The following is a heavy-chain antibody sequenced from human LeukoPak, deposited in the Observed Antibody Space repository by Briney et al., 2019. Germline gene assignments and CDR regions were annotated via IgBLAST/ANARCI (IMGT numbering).Heavy chain of an antibody. Sequence: AGSLRLPCAASGFTFSDYYMTWIRQAPGKGLDWLAYISGSGSYTNYADSVKGRFTTSRDNAKNSLYLQMNSLRAEDTAVYYCARVGSIAAAGTPDYWGQGTLVTVSS. D-gene: IGHD6-13*01. V-gene: IGHV3-11*06. J-gene: IGHJ4*02. CDR3: ARVGSIAAAGTPDY. CDR1: GFTFSDYY. CDR2: ISGSGSYT.